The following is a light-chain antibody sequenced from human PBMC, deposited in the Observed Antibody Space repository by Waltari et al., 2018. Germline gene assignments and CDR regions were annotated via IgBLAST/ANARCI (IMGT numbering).Light chain of an antibody. Sequence: QSALTQPASVSGSPGQSIPISCTGSSNVGSYTFVSWYQHHPGKAPKVIICEDTERPSGVSNRFSASKSGETASLTISGLQAEDEADYYCCSYSRTSVIFGGGTKVTVL. CDR2: EDT. CDR3: CSYSRTSVI. J-gene: IGLJ2*01. CDR1: SNVGSYTF. V-gene: IGLV2-23*01.